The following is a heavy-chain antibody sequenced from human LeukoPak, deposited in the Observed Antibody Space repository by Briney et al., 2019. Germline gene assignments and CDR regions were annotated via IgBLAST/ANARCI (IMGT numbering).Heavy chain of an antibody. V-gene: IGHV3-23*01. CDR3: ARGNTYDYVWGSYRLDY. J-gene: IGHJ4*02. CDR1: GFTFSSYA. CDR2: ISGSGGST. D-gene: IGHD3-16*02. Sequence: GGSLRLSCAASGFTFSSYAMSWVRQAPGKGLEWVSAISGSGGSTYYADSVKGRFTISRDNSNNMLYLQMNSLRAEDTAVFYCARGNTYDYVWGSYRLDYWGQGTLVTVSS.